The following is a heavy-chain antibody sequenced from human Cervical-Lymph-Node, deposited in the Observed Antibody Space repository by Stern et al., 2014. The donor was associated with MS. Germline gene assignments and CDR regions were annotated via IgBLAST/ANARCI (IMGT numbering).Heavy chain of an antibody. CDR3: ARRRGDWYFDL. V-gene: IGHV5-51*01. D-gene: IGHD3-16*01. CDR2: IYPGDPDT. J-gene: IGHJ2*01. CDR1: GYSFTNYW. Sequence: VQLVESGAEVKKPGESLKISCKGSGYSFTNYWIVWVRQVPGKGLEGMGVIYPGDPDTEYRPSFQGHVTIPTDKSIRTAYLQRSSLKASDAAMYYCARRRGDWYFDLWGRGTLVTVSS.